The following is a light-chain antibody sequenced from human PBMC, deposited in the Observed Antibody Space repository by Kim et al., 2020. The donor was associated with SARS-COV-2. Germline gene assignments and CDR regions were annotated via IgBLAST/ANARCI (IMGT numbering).Light chain of an antibody. J-gene: IGLJ3*02. Sequence: APGKTARITCGGNNIGSKSVHWYQQKPGQAPVLVIYYDSDRPSGIPERFSGSNSGNTATLTISRVEAGDEADYYCQVWDSSSTWVFGGGTKLTVL. CDR2: YDS. CDR1: NIGSKS. V-gene: IGLV3-21*04. CDR3: QVWDSSSTWV.